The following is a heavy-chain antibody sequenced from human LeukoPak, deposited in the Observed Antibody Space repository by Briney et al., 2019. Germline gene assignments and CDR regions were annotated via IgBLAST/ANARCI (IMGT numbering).Heavy chain of an antibody. Sequence: GGSLRLSCAASGFTFSNYAMYWVRQAPGKGLAWVAFTTYDESDKYYADSVKGRFTISRDNSKNTLYLQMNSLRAEDTAVYYCAEDRANAWSPEYWGQGTLVTVSS. V-gene: IGHV3-30*02. J-gene: IGHJ4*02. CDR3: AEDRANAWSPEY. CDR2: TTYDESDK. D-gene: IGHD3-3*01. CDR1: GFTFSNYA.